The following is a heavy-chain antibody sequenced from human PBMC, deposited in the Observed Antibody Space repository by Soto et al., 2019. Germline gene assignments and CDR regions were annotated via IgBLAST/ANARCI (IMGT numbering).Heavy chain of an antibody. V-gene: IGHV4-59*08. CDR1: GGSISSYY. CDR2: IYYSGST. CDR3: ASSRDYCGGDCYTSAFDY. Sequence: PSETLSLTCTVSGGSISSYYWSWIRQPPGKGLEWIGYIYYSGSTNYNPSLKSRVTISVDTSKNQFSLKLSSVTAADTAVYYCASSRDYCGGDCYTSAFDYWGQGTLVTVSS. J-gene: IGHJ4*02. D-gene: IGHD2-21*01.